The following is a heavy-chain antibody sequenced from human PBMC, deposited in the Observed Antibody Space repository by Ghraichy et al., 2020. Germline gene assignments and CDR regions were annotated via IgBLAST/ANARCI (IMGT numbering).Heavy chain of an antibody. D-gene: IGHD5-18*01. CDR3: AKDSLSIQLWLD. CDR2: ISGSGGST. Sequence: GGSLRLSCAASGFTFSSYAMSWVRQAPGKGLEWVSAISGSGGSTYYADSVKGRFTISRDNSKNKLYLQMNSLRAEDTAVYYCAKDSLSIQLWLDWGQGTLVTVSS. V-gene: IGHV3-23*01. J-gene: IGHJ4*02. CDR1: GFTFSSYA.